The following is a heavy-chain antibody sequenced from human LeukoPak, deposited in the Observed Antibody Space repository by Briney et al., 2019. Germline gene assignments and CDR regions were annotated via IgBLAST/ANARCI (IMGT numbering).Heavy chain of an antibody. Sequence: SETLSLTCTVSGGSISSGGYYWSWIRQHPGKGLEWIGYIYYSGSTNYNPSLKSRVTISVDTSKNQFSLKLSSVTAADTAVYYCARVVAAHFDYWGQGTLVTVSS. J-gene: IGHJ4*02. CDR3: ARVVAAHFDY. CDR1: GGSISSGGYY. CDR2: IYYSGST. D-gene: IGHD6-13*01. V-gene: IGHV4-61*08.